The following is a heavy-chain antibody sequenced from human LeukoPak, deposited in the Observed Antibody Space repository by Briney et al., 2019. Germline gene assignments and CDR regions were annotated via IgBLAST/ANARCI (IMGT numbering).Heavy chain of an antibody. D-gene: IGHD3-9*01. J-gene: IGHJ4*02. CDR3: ALGLVTDY. CDR1: GFTFSSYS. V-gene: IGHV3-66*01. Sequence: GGSLRLSCAASGFTFSSYSMNWVRQAPGKGLEWVSVIYSGGSTYYADSVKGRFTISRDNSKNTLYLQMNSLRVEDTAVYYCALGLVTDYWGQGTLVTVSS. CDR2: IYSGGST.